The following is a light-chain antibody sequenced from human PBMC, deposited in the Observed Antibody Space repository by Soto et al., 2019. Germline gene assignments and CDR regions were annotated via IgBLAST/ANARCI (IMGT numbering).Light chain of an antibody. J-gene: IGKJ2*01. CDR2: GAS. CDR3: QQYVSSPYT. Sequence: EIVLTQSPGTLSLSPGERATLSCRASQSVSSSYLAWYQQKPGPAPRLLIYGASSRATGIPDRFSGSGSGTDFTLTISRLEPEDFAVYYCQQYVSSPYTFGQGTKLEIK. CDR1: QSVSSSY. V-gene: IGKV3-20*01.